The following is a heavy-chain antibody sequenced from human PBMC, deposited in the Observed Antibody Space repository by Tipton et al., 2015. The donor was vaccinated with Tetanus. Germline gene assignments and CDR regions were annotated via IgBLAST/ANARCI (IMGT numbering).Heavy chain of an antibody. V-gene: IGHV4-39*07. D-gene: IGHD3-22*01. CDR1: GGSISTRNYF. J-gene: IGHJ4*02. CDR2: IYYSGST. CDR3: ARDSYYSSRWSFADY. Sequence: TLSLTCTVSGGSISTRNYFWGWIRQAPGKGLEWIGNIYYSGSTDYNPSLKSRVAISVDTSKNQFSLELTSVTAADTAVYYCARDSYYSSRWSFADYWGQGTLVTVSS.